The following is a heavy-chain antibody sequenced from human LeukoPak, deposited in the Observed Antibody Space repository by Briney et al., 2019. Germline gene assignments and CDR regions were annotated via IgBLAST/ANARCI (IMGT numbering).Heavy chain of an antibody. Sequence: AGGSLRLSCAASGFTFSSYEMNWVRQAPGKGLEWVSYISSSGSTIYYADSVKGRFTISRDNAKNSLYLQMNSLRAEDTAVYYCARVGSGYDYCLDYWGQGTLVTVSS. J-gene: IGHJ4*02. CDR1: GFTFSSYE. D-gene: IGHD5-12*01. V-gene: IGHV3-48*03. CDR3: ARVGSGYDYCLDY. CDR2: ISSSGSTI.